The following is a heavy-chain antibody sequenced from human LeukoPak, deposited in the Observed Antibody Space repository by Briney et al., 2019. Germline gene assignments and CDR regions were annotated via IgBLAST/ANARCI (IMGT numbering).Heavy chain of an antibody. D-gene: IGHD6-6*01. CDR1: PPTFSSYT. Sequence: SSTPSPPTFSSYTISWVRQATSHGLEWIRSIIPILGIANYAQKFQGRVTITADKSTSTAYMELSSLTSEDTAVYYCARGLAAREIFWGQGTLVTVSS. CDR2: IIPILGIA. J-gene: IGHJ4*02. CDR3: ARGLAAREIF. V-gene: IGHV1-69*02.